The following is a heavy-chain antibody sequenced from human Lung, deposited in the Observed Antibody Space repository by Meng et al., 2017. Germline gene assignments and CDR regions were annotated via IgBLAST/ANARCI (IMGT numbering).Heavy chain of an antibody. CDR2: INHSGST. D-gene: IGHD4-11*01. CDR3: ARGPTTMAHDFDY. V-gene: IGHV4-34*01. Sequence: QLQLQQGGAGLLKPAETLSPTCVVSGGSFSDYYWSGIRQPPGKGLEWIGEINHSGSTNYNPSLESRATISVDTSQNNLSLKLSSVTAADSAVYYCARGPTTMAHDFDYWGQGTLVTVSS. CDR1: GGSFSDYY. J-gene: IGHJ4*02.